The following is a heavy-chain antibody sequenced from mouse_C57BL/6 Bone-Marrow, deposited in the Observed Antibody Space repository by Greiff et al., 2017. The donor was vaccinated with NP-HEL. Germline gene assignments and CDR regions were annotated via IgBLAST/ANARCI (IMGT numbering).Heavy chain of an antibody. Sequence: VKLQQPGAELVKPGASVKMSCKASGYTFTSYWITWVKQRPGQGLEWIGDIYPGSGSTNYNEKFKSKATLTVDTSSSTAYMQLSSLTSEDSAVYYCARGDFYYDPFAYWGQGTLVTVSA. CDR2: IYPGSGST. CDR1: GYTFTSYW. V-gene: IGHV1-55*01. J-gene: IGHJ3*01. D-gene: IGHD2-4*01. CDR3: ARGDFYYDPFAY.